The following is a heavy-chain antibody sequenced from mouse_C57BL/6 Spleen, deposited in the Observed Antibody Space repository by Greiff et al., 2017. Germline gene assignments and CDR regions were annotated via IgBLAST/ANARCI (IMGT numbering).Heavy chain of an antibody. CDR1: GFNFNDYY. CDR3: ARSGRQLKTGFAY. CDR2: IDPEDGET. J-gene: IGHJ3*01. Sequence: EVKLQESGAELVKPGASVKLSCKASGFNFNDYYMHWVKQRTEKGLEWIGRIDPEDGETKYARKFQGKATLTADTSSNTAYLQLSSLTSEDTAVYYCARSGRQLKTGFAYWGQGTLVTVAA. V-gene: IGHV14-2*01. D-gene: IGHD3-2*02.